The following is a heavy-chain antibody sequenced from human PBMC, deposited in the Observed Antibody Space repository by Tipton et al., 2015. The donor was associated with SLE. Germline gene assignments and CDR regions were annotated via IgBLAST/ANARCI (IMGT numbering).Heavy chain of an antibody. V-gene: IGHV4-39*07. CDR2: INHSGST. Sequence: TLSLTCTVSGGSISSRSHYWGWIRQPPGKGLEWIGEINHSGSTNYNPSLKSRVTISIDTSNNLFYLRLMSVTAADTAAYYCARDGGITTDIDVWGKGITVTVSS. D-gene: IGHD3-10*01. J-gene: IGHJ6*03. CDR3: ARDGGITTDIDV. CDR1: GGSISSRSHY.